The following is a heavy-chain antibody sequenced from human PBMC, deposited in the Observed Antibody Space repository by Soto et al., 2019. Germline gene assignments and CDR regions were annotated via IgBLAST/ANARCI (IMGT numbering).Heavy chain of an antibody. CDR3: VRDRRIYYSDPHDEFVASDYEV. CDR1: GGIFGSHG. V-gene: IGHV1-69*01. D-gene: IGHD3-22*01. CDR2: FIPIFRTL. Sequence: QVQLIQSEAEVKKPGSSVRVSCTASGGIFGSHGFSWVRQAPGQRLEWVGGFIPIFRTLTYTEKFQARVRIAEYESTNTVYLDLSSLTSEDTAVYYCVRDRRIYYSDPHDEFVASDYEVWGQGTMVSVSS. J-gene: IGHJ3*01.